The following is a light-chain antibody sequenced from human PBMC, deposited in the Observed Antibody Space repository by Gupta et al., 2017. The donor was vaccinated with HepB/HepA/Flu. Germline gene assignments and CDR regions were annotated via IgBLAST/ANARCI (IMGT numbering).Light chain of an antibody. Sequence: QSVLTQPPSASGDPGRGVTISCSGSSSNIERNSVTWYKQLPGTAPKLLIYNTNQRPSGVPDRFSASKSGTSDSLAISGLQSEDEAAYYCAAWDGSLNAVIFGGGTKLTVL. CDR2: NTN. V-gene: IGLV1-44*01. J-gene: IGLJ2*01. CDR3: AAWDGSLNAVI. CDR1: SSNIERNS.